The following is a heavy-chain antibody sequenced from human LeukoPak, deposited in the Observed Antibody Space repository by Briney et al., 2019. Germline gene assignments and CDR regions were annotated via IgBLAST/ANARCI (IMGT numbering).Heavy chain of an antibody. Sequence: GGSLRLSCATSRFTFSNYWMNWVRQAPGKGLEWVANIKQDASEKYYVDSVRGRFTISRDNAKNSLYLQMDSLRGEDTAVYFCARGVAALMDVWGKGTTVTVSS. CDR1: RFTFSNYW. J-gene: IGHJ6*03. V-gene: IGHV3-7*04. D-gene: IGHD6-6*01. CDR3: ARGVAALMDV. CDR2: IKQDASEK.